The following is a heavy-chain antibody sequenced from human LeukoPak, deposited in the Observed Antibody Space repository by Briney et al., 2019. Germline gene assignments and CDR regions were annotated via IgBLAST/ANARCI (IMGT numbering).Heavy chain of an antibody. V-gene: IGHV4-39*01. CDR3: ASGKTSAAGTN. D-gene: IGHD6-13*01. Sequence: SETLSLTCTVSGGSISSSSDYWGWIRQPPGEGRVWIGSIYYTGSTSYNSALKSRVTLSVDPSKNQFSLKLSSVTAADTVVYYCASGKTSAAGTNWREGTLDSDSS. CDR1: GGSISSSSDY. J-gene: IGHJ4*02. CDR2: IYYTGST.